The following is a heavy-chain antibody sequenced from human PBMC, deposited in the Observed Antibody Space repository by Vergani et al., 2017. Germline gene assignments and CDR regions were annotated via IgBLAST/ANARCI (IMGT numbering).Heavy chain of an antibody. CDR2: IYYSGST. CDR3: ARDFAPAVVPYYYYGMDV. D-gene: IGHD2-2*01. Sequence: QLQLQESGPGLVKPSETLSLTCTVSGGSISSSSYYWGWIRQPPGKGLEWIGSIYYSGSTYYNPSLKSRITRSVDTSKNQFSLKLSSVTAADTAVYYCARDFAPAVVPYYYYGMDVWGQGTTVTVSS. J-gene: IGHJ6*02. CDR1: GGSISSSSYY. V-gene: IGHV4-39*07.